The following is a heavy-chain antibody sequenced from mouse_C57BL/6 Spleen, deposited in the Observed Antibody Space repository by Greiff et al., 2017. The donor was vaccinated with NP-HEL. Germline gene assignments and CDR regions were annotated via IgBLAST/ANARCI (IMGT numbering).Heavy chain of an antibody. J-gene: IGHJ1*03. CDR3: VRSGYYYGSGYFDV. CDR2: IRSKSNNYAT. Sequence: EVQLVESGGGLVQPKGSLKLSCAASGFSFNTYAMNWVRQAPGKGLEWVARIRSKSNNYATYYADSVKDRFTISRDDSESMLYLQMNNLKTEDTAMYYCVRSGYYYGSGYFDVWGTGTTVTVSS. D-gene: IGHD1-1*01. CDR1: GFSFNTYA. V-gene: IGHV10-1*01.